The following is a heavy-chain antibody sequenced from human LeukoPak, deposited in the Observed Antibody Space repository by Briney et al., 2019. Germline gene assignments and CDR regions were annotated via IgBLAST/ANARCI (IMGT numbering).Heavy chain of an antibody. CDR3: ATSGLSCFGF. Sequence: GGSLRLSCAPSVFTFSNYAMSWVRQAPGEGREWVSAFSGSVGSTYYADSVKGRFTISRDNSKNTLYLQMNSLRAGDTAVYYCATSGLSCFGFWGQGTLVTVSS. D-gene: IGHD2/OR15-2a*01. V-gene: IGHV3-23*01. J-gene: IGHJ4*02. CDR2: FSGSVGST. CDR1: VFTFSNYA.